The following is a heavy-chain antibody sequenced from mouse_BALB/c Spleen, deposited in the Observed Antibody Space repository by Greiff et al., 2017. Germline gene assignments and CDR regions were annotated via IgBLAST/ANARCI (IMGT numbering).Heavy chain of an antibody. CDR3: AREGEVPDY. CDR2: INPSSGYT. V-gene: IGHV1-4*01. J-gene: IGHJ2*01. D-gene: IGHD5-1*01. Sequence: LVESGAELARPGASVKMSCKASGYTFTSYTMHWVKQRPGQGLEWIGYINPSSGYTNYNQKFKDKATLTADKSSSTAYMQLSSLTSEDSAVYYCAREGEVPDYWGQGTTLTVSS. CDR1: GYTFTSYT.